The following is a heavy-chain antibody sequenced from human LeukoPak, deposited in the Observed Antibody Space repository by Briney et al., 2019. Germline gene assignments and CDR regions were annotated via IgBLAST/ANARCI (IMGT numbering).Heavy chain of an antibody. J-gene: IGHJ4*02. Sequence: GGSLRLSCAASGFTFSSYAMHWVRQAPGKGLEWVAVISYDGSNKYYADSVKGRFTISRDNSKNTLYLQLNSLRVDDTAVYYCAKHRRSTLVTAYFDYWGQGNLVTVSS. CDR2: ISYDGSNK. V-gene: IGHV3-30-3*02. D-gene: IGHD2-21*02. CDR3: AKHRRSTLVTAYFDY. CDR1: GFTFSSYA.